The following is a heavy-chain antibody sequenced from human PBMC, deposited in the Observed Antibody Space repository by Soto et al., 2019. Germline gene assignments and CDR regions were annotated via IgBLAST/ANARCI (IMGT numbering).Heavy chain of an antibody. J-gene: IGHJ6*03. Sequence: QVQLQQWGAGLLKPSETLSLTCAVYGGSFSGYYWSWIRQPPGKGLEWIGEINHSGSTNYNPSLKSRVTISVDTSKNQFSLKLSSVTAADTAVYYCARGNVVVPAARWRRDYYYYMDVWGKGTTVTVSS. CDR3: ARGNVVVPAARWRRDYYYYMDV. CDR2: INHSGST. CDR1: GGSFSGYY. V-gene: IGHV4-34*01. D-gene: IGHD2-2*01.